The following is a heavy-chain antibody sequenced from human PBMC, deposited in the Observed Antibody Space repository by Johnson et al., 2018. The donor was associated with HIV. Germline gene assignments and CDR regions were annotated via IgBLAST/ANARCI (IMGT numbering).Heavy chain of an antibody. V-gene: IGHV3-7*01. CDR3: ARPRGAVAGTYAFDI. J-gene: IGHJ3*02. Sequence: EVQLVESGGGLVQPGGSLRLSCAASGFTFSSYWMSWVRQAPGKGLEWVAKIKQDGSEKNYEDSVKGRFTISRDNAKNSLYLQMNCLRAEDTAVYYCARPRGAVAGTYAFDIWGQGTMVTVSS. CDR2: IKQDGSEK. D-gene: IGHD6-19*01. CDR1: GFTFSSYW.